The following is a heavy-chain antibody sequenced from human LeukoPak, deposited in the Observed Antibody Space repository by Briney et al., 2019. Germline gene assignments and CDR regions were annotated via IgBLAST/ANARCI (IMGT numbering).Heavy chain of an antibody. CDR2: ISSSSSII. CDR1: GFTFSSYN. CDR3: ARDAVITMVRGVPPQPSYYYYGMDV. D-gene: IGHD3-10*01. V-gene: IGHV3-48*01. J-gene: IGHJ6*02. Sequence: PGGSLRLSCAASGFTFSSYNMNWVRQAPGKGLEWVSYISSSSSIIYYADSVKGRFTISRDNAKNSLHLQMNSLRAEDTAVYYCARDAVITMVRGVPPQPSYYYYGMDVWGQGTTVTVSS.